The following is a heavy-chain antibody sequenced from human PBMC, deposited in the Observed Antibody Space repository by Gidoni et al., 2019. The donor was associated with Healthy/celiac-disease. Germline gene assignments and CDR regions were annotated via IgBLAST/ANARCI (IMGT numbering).Heavy chain of an antibody. CDR3: ARDDSSGYYHKKGAFDI. CDR2: ISSSSSYI. J-gene: IGHJ3*02. Sequence: LVWVSSISSSSSYIYYADSVKGRFTISRDNAKNSLYLQMNSLRAEDTAVYYCARDDSSGYYHKKGAFDIWGQGTMVTVSS. V-gene: IGHV3-21*01. D-gene: IGHD3-22*01.